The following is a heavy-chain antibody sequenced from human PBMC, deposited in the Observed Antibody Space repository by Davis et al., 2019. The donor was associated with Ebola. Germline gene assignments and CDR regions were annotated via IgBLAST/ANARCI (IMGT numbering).Heavy chain of an antibody. CDR1: GYDFSNLW. CDR3: AKQESLYGSSDY. V-gene: IGHV5-51*01. CDR2: IYPGDSDT. J-gene: IGHJ4*02. D-gene: IGHD3-22*01. Sequence: GEFLKISCKGSGYDFSNLWIAWVRQMPGKGLEWMGIIYPGDSDTRYSPSFEGQVTISVDRSISTAYLQWSSLKASDTAMYYCAKQESLYGSSDYWGQGTLVTVSS.